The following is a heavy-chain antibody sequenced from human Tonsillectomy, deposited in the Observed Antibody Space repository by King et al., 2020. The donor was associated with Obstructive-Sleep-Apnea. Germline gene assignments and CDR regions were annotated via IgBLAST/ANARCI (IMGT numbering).Heavy chain of an antibody. V-gene: IGHV5-51*01. CDR2: IYPDDSDT. J-gene: IGHJ4*02. D-gene: IGHD1-14*01. CDR1: YW. Sequence: YWIGWVRQMPGKGLEWIGIIYPDDSDTKYSPSFQGQVTISADKSISTAYLQWRSLKASDTAMYYCANLTSTGSPSFLYWGKGSLITVSS. CDR3: ANLTSTGSPSFLY.